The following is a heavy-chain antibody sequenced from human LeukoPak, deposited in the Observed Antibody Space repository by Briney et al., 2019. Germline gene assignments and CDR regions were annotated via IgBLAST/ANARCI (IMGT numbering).Heavy chain of an antibody. CDR2: ISGSGGST. V-gene: IGHV3-23*01. Sequence: PGGSLRLSCAASGFTFSSYAMSWVRQAPGKGLEWVSAISGSGGSTYYADSVKGRFTISRDNSKNTLYLQMNSLRAEDTAVYYCATLEGGRHIAVDGMDVWGQGTTVTVS. J-gene: IGHJ6*02. CDR3: ATLEGGRHIAVDGMDV. D-gene: IGHD6-19*01. CDR1: GFTFSSYA.